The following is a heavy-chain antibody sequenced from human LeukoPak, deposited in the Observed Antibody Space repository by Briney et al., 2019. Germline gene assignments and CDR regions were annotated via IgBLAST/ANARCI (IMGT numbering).Heavy chain of an antibody. D-gene: IGHD2-15*01. J-gene: IGHJ4*02. V-gene: IGHV1-2*06. Sequence: ASVKVSCKASGYTFTGYYMHWVRQAPGQGLEWMGRINPNSGGTNYAQKFQGRVTMTRDTSISTAYMELSRLRSDDTAVYYCARVLNCSGGSCSHFFDYWGQGTLVTVSS. CDR3: ARVLNCSGGSCSHFFDY. CDR1: GYTFTGYY. CDR2: INPNSGGT.